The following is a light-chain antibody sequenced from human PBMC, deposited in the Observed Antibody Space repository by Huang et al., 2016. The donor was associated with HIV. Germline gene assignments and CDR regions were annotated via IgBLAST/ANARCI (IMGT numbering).Light chain of an antibody. V-gene: IGKV3-20*01. CDR2: GAS. J-gene: IGKJ1*01. CDR3: QQYGTSPWT. CDR1: ERGRSTY. Sequence: EIVLTQSPGTLSLSPGEGATVSCRANERGRSTYLAWYRQSGGQAPRLLIYGASNRATGIPDRFSGSGSGTDFTLTISRLEPEDFAVYYCQQYGTSPWTFGQGTKVEIK.